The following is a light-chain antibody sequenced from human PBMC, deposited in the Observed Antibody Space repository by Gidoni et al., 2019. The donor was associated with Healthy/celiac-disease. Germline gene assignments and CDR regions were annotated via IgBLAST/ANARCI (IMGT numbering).Light chain of an antibody. V-gene: IGKV4-1*01. CDR2: WAS. CDR3: QQYYSTPIIFT. CDR1: QSVLYSSNNKNY. Sequence: DFVMTQSPDSLAVSLGERATINCKSSQSVLYSSNNKNYLAWYQQKPGQPPKLLIYWASTRESGVPDRFSGSGSGTDFTLTISSLQAEDVAVYYCQQYYSTPIIFTFGPGTKVDIK. J-gene: IGKJ3*01.